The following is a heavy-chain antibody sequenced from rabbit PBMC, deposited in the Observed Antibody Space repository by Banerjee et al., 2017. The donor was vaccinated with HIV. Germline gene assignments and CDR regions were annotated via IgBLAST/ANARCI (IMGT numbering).Heavy chain of an antibody. J-gene: IGHJ4*01. V-gene: IGHV1S47*01. D-gene: IGHD6-1*01. CDR3: VRFWRLTVYAGYGYATGGGNL. CDR1: GFDFSSYG. CDR2: IDPVFGST. Sequence: QEQLVESGGGLVQPGGSLKLSCKASGFDFSSYGVSWVRQAPGKGLEWIGYIDPVFGSTYYASWVNGRFTISSHNAQNTLYLQLNSLTAADTATYFCVRFWRLTVYAGYGYATGGGNLWGPGTLVTVS.